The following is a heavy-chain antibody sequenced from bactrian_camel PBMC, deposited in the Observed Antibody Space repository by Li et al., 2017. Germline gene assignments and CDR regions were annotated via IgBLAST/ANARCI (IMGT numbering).Heavy chain of an antibody. CDR1: GLSYDDHA. J-gene: IGHJ4*01. Sequence: VQLVESGGGSVQAGGSLRLSCTASGLSYDDHAMGWYRLGPGNECELVSSISSDGGPYYLESVKGRFTISRDNAKNTVYLQMNNLKPEDTATYYCKRSCGRWLVDWGQGTQVTVS. CDR2: ISSDGGP. D-gene: IGHD1*01. CDR3: KRSCGRWLVD. V-gene: IGHV3S63*01.